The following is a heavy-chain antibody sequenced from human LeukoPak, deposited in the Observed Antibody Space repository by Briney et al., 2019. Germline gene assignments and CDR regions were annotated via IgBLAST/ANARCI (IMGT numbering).Heavy chain of an antibody. CDR1: GYTFIGYY. V-gene: IGHV1-2*02. D-gene: IGHD5-18*01. Sequence: EASVTVSCTASGYTFIGYYMHWVRQAPGQGLEWMGWINPNSGGRNYAQKFQGRVTMTRDTSISTAYMELSRLRSDDTAVYYCARMGEYSCLDYWGQGILVTVSS. J-gene: IGHJ4*02. CDR2: INPNSGGR. CDR3: ARMGEYSCLDY.